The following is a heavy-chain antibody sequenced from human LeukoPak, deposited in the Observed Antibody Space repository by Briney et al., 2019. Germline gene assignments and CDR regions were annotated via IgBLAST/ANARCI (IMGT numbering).Heavy chain of an antibody. Sequence: PGGSLRLSCAGSGFPFSSHGMNWVRQAPGKGLEWVANINQDGSEKYYVDSVKGRFTISRDNGKKSLYLQMNSLRAEDTAVYYCARGQVTVVTGLASFDIWGQGTMVTVSS. V-gene: IGHV3-7*04. CDR3: ARGQVTVVTGLASFDI. D-gene: IGHD2-21*02. CDR2: INQDGSEK. J-gene: IGHJ3*02. CDR1: GFPFSSHG.